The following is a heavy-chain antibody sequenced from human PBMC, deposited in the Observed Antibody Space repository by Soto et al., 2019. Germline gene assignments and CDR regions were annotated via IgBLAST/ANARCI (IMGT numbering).Heavy chain of an antibody. Sequence: SETLSLTCTVSGGSISSSSYYWGWIRQPPGKGLEWIGSIYYSGSTYYNPSLKSRVTISVDTSKNQFSLKLSSVTAADTAVYYCARRTPAVAGRNYWYFDLWGRGTLVTVSS. J-gene: IGHJ2*01. D-gene: IGHD6-19*01. CDR3: ARRTPAVAGRNYWYFDL. V-gene: IGHV4-39*01. CDR1: GGSISSSSYY. CDR2: IYYSGST.